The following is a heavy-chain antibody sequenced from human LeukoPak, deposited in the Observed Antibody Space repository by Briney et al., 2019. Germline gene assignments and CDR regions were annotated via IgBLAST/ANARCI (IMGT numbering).Heavy chain of an antibody. CDR3: ASHIRGYSYGYFDY. D-gene: IGHD5-18*01. J-gene: IGHJ4*02. Sequence: PGGSLRLSCAASGFTFSSYAMSWVRQAPGKGLEWVSAISGSGGSTYYADSVKGRFTISRDNSKNTLYLQMNSLRAEDTAVYYCASHIRGYSYGYFDYWGQGTLVTVSS. CDR2: ISGSGGST. CDR1: GFTFSSYA. V-gene: IGHV3-23*01.